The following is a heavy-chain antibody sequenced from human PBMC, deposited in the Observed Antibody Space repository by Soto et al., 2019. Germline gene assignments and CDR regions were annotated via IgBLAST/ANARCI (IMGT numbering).Heavy chain of an antibody. CDR3: TGEGYTWNGMDA. V-gene: IGHV3-49*03. CDR1: GFTFGDYA. D-gene: IGHD1-20*01. CDR2: IRSKAYGGTT. Sequence: GGSLRLSCTASGFTFGDYAMSWFRQAPGKGLEWVGFIRSKAYGGTTEYAASVKGRFTISRDDSKSIAHLQMNSLKTEDTAVYSCTGEGYTWNGMDAWGQGTTVTVS. J-gene: IGHJ6*02.